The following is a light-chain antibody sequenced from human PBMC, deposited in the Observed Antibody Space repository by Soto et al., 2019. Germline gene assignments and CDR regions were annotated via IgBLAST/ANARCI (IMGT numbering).Light chain of an antibody. CDR1: QSVSSN. Sequence: DIVMTQAPATMSVPPVERATLCCRASQSVSSNLAWYQQKPGQAPRLLIYGASTRATGIPARLSGSGSGTDFILTISSLQPEDCATYYCQQSYSTHPTFGQGTKVDIK. J-gene: IGKJ1*01. CDR3: QQSYSTHPT. V-gene: IGKV3-15*01. CDR2: GAS.